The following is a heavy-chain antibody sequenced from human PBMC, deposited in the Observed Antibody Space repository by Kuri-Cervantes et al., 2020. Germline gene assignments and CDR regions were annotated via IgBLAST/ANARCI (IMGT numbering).Heavy chain of an antibody. J-gene: IGHJ4*02. CDR1: GYTFTSYA. D-gene: IGHD3-22*01. V-gene: IGHV1-3*02. Sequence: ASVKVSCKASGYTFTSYAMHWVRQAPGQRLEWMGWSNAGNGNTKYSQEFQGRVTITRDTSASTAYMELSSLRSEDTAVYYCARSERHYYDSSGYSYWGQGTLVTVSS. CDR2: SNAGNGNT. CDR3: ARSERHYYDSSGYSY.